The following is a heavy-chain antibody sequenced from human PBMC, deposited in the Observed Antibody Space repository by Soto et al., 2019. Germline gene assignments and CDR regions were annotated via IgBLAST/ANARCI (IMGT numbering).Heavy chain of an antibody. CDR2: IYYSGST. D-gene: IGHD3-22*01. CDR3: ARLLSYDSSGHVGFAY. J-gene: IGHJ4*02. V-gene: IGHV4-39*07. Sequence: SETLSLTCTVSGGSISSSSYYWGWIRHPPGKGLEWIGSIYYSGSTYYNPSLKSRVTISVDTSKNQFSLKLSSVTAADTAVYYCARLLSYDSSGHVGFAYWSQGTLVPVSS. CDR1: GGSISSSSYY.